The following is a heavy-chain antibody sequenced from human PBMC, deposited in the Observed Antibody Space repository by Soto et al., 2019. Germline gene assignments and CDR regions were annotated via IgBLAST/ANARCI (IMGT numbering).Heavy chain of an antibody. D-gene: IGHD2-2*01. CDR1: GFTFSGSA. Sequence: EVQLVESGGGLVQPGGSLKLSCAASGFTFSGSAMHWVRQASGKGLEWVGRIRSKANSYATAYAASVKGRFTISRDDSKNTAYLKMNSRKTEDTAVYYCTRAFIVVVPAAIQLYYYYYMDVWGKGTTVTVSS. CDR3: TRAFIVVVPAAIQLYYYYYMDV. CDR2: IRSKANSYAT. V-gene: IGHV3-73*01. J-gene: IGHJ6*03.